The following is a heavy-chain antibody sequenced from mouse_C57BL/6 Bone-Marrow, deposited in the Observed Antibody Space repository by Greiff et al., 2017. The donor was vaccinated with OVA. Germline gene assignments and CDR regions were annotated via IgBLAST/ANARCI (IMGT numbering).Heavy chain of an antibody. CDR2: IIPNNGGT. V-gene: IGHV1-26*01. J-gene: IGHJ2*01. CDR1: GYTFTDYY. CDR3: ASQGGYYYFDY. D-gene: IGHD2-3*01. Sequence: EVQLQQSGPELVKPGASVKISCKASGYTFTDYYMNWVKQSHGKSLEWIGDIIPNNGGTSYNQKLKGKATLTVDKSSSTAYMELRSLTSEDSAVYYCASQGGYYYFDYWGQGTTLTVSS.